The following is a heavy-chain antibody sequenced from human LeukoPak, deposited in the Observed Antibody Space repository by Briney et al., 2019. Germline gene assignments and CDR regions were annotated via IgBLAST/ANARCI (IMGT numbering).Heavy chain of an antibody. J-gene: IGHJ5*02. Sequence: GGSLRLSCAASGFTFSSFGMSWVRQAPGKGLEWVSALSGSGGSTYYADSVKGRFTISRDNSKNTLYLQMNFLRAEDTAVYYCAKAGSSWYFDWFDPWGQGTLVTVSS. CDR3: AKAGSSWYFDWFDP. CDR2: LSGSGGST. V-gene: IGHV3-23*01. CDR1: GFTFSSFG. D-gene: IGHD6-13*01.